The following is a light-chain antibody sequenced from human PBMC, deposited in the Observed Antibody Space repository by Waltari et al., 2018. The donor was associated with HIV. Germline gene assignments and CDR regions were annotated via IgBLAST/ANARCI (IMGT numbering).Light chain of an antibody. J-gene: IGKJ1*01. CDR2: NAS. CDR1: QGIRTD. Sequence: AIQMTQSPSSLSASVGDRVTISCRASQGIRTDLGWYQQKPGKAPKLLIYNASSLQSGVPSRFSGSGSGTDFTLTISSLEPEDFATYYCLQDYNYPLTFGQGTKVEIK. CDR3: LQDYNYPLT. V-gene: IGKV1-6*01.